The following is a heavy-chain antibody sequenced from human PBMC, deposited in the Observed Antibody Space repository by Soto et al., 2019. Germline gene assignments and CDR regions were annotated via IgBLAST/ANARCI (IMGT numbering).Heavy chain of an antibody. CDR1: GFTFSSYA. CDR2: ISGSGGST. J-gene: IGHJ4*02. V-gene: IGHV3-23*01. Sequence: EVQLLESGGGLVQPGGSLRLSCAASGFTFSSYAMSWVRQAPGKGLEWVSAISGSGGSTYYADSVKGRFTISRDNSKNTLYLQMNSLRAEDTAVYYCAKLGDCSSTSCYTLDYWGQGTLVTVSS. CDR3: AKLGDCSSTSCYTLDY. D-gene: IGHD2-2*02.